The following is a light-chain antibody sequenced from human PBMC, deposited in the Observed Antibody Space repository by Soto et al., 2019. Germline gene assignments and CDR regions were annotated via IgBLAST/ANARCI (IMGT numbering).Light chain of an antibody. CDR2: WAS. V-gene: IGKV4-1*01. CDR3: QQHYSVPLT. Sequence: DGMQTHPPASLPVSLGERATINCKSSQRGLSRSNNENYLSWHQHKPGQPPKLLIYWASTRESGVPARFSGSGSGTDFTLTISSLQAEDVAVYYCQQHYSVPLTFGRGTKVDIK. CDR1: QRGLSRSNNENY. J-gene: IGKJ4*01.